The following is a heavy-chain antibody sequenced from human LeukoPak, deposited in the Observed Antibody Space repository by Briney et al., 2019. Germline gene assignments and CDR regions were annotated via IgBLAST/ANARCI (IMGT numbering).Heavy chain of an antibody. V-gene: IGHV3-30*02. J-gene: IGHJ4*02. Sequence: GGSLRLSCAASGFTFSSYGMHWVRQAPGKGLEWVAFIRYDGSNKYYADSVKGRFTISRDKSKNMLYLQMNSLRAEDTAVYYCAKDPTAGFWSGYYFDYWGQGTLVTVSS. CDR3: AKDPTAGFWSGYYFDY. CDR1: GFTFSSYG. CDR2: IRYDGSNK. D-gene: IGHD3-3*01.